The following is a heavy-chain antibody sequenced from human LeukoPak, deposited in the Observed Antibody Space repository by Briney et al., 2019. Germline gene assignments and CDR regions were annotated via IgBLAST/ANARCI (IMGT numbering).Heavy chain of an antibody. CDR1: GFTFSSYS. Sequence: PGGSLRLSCAASGFTFSSYSMNWVRQAPGKGLEWVSSITSSSSYIYYADSVKGRFTISRDNAKNSLYLQMNSLRTEDTALYYCAKDIPLDYWGQGTLVTVSS. J-gene: IGHJ4*02. CDR2: ITSSSSYI. CDR3: AKDIPLDY. V-gene: IGHV3-21*04.